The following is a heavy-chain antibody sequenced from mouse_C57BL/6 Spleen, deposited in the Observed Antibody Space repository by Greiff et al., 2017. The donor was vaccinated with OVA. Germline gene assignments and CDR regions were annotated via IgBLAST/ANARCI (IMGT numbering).Heavy chain of an antibody. J-gene: IGHJ2*01. Sequence: EVKLVESGGDLVKPGGSLKLSCAASGFTFSSYGMSWVRQTPDKRLEWVATISSGGSYTYYPDSVKGRFTISRDNAKNTLYLQMSSLKSEDTAMYYCARKGDYYGSSYGGYFDYWGQGTTLTVSS. CDR1: GFTFSSYG. V-gene: IGHV5-6*02. D-gene: IGHD1-1*01. CDR3: ARKGDYYGSSYGGYFDY. CDR2: ISSGGSYT.